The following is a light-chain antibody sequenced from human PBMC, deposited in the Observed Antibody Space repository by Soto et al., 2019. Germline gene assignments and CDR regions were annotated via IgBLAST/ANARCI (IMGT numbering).Light chain of an antibody. Sequence: DLQMTQSPSTLAASVGDRVTITCRASQSVSRWLAWYQQKPGKAPKLLISTASSLERGVPSRFSGSGSGTEFTLTISSLQPDDFATYYCQQYDNYYFLTFGGGTKVDIK. CDR2: TAS. CDR3: QQYDNYYFLT. CDR1: QSVSRW. J-gene: IGKJ4*01. V-gene: IGKV1-5*03.